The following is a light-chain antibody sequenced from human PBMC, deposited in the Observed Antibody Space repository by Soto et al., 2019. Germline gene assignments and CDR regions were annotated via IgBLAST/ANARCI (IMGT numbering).Light chain of an antibody. J-gene: IGKJ2*01. Sequence: EIVMTQSPATLSVYPGERATLSCRANESVSYNLAWYQQKPGQAPRLLIYGASSRATGIPARFSGSGSGTEFTVTISSLQSEDFVVYYCQQYNNWPPYTFGQGTKVDIK. CDR3: QQYNNWPPYT. CDR2: GAS. V-gene: IGKV3D-15*01. CDR1: ESVSYN.